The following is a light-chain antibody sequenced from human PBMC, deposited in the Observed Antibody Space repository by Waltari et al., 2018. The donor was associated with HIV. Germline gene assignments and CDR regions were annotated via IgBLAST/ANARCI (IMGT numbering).Light chain of an antibody. CDR3: AAWNDKLSAYV. V-gene: IGLV1-47*01. CDR2: RNN. J-gene: IGLJ1*01. CDR1: SSNIGRNY. Sequence: QSVLTQPPSASGTPGQRVTISCSGSSSNIGRNYVYWYQQLPGTAPKLLMYRNNPRPAGVPDRFSGSKSGTSASLAISGLRSEDEADYYCAAWNDKLSAYVFGTGTKVTV.